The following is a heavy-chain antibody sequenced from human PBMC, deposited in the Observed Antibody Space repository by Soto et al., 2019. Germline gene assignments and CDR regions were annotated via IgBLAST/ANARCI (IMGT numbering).Heavy chain of an antibody. J-gene: IGHJ1*01. CDR2: IYPGDSDT. V-gene: IGHV5-51*01. CDR3: ARTYQASGYSSSLYLPH. Sequence: GESLKISCTTSGFTFTTYWIAWVRQMPAKGPEWMGIIYPGDSDTRYSPSFEGQVTISADKSTSTAYLHWRSLKASDTAMYYCARTYQASGYSSSLYLPHWGPGTLGTV. CDR1: GFTFTTYW. D-gene: IGHD6-13*01.